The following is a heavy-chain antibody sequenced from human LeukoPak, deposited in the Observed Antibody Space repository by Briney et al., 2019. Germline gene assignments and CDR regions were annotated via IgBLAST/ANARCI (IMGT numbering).Heavy chain of an antibody. V-gene: IGHV3-30*18. CDR2: ISYDGSNK. Sequence: AGGSLRLSCAASGFTFSSYGMHWVRQAPGKGLEWVAVISYDGSNKYYADSVKGRFTISRDNSKNTLYLQMNSLRAEDTAVYYCAKDGPYLAVTTWFDPWGQGTLVTVSS. D-gene: IGHD4-17*01. CDR1: GFTFSSYG. J-gene: IGHJ5*02. CDR3: AKDGPYLAVTTWFDP.